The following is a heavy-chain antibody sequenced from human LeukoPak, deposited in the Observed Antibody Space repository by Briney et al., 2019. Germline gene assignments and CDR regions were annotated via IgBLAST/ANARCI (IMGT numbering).Heavy chain of an antibody. J-gene: IGHJ4*02. V-gene: IGHV3-30*18. CDR2: ISYEGSNK. D-gene: IGHD2-21*02. CDR1: GFTFSSYG. CDR3: AKDWKAYCGGDCYSFFDY. Sequence: GGSLRLSCAASGFTFSSYGMHWVRQAPGKGLEWVAVISYEGSNKYYADSVKGRFTTSRDNSKNTLYLQMNSLRAEDTAVYYCAKDWKAYCGGDCYSFFDYWGQGTLVTVSS.